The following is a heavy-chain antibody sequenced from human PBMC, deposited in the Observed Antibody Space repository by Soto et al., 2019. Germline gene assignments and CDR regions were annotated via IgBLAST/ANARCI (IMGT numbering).Heavy chain of an antibody. D-gene: IGHD6-19*01. CDR3: ARGGRGSGLYFLYYFDL. Sequence: SETLSLTCSVSAGSLSNYYWTWIRQSPGMGLEWIGEIYHTGSTKYSPSLKSRVAISVDMSKNQFSLTLSSVTPADTAVYYCARGGRGSGLYFLYYFDLWGQGTLVTVSS. V-gene: IGHV4-59*01. CDR1: AGSLSNYY. CDR2: IYHTGST. J-gene: IGHJ4*02.